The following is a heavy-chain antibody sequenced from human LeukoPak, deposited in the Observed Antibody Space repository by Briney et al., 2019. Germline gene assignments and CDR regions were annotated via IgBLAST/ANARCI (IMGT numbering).Heavy chain of an antibody. CDR2: INTDSGNP. J-gene: IGHJ3*02. CDR1: GYSFNSQG. V-gene: IGHV7-4-1*02. Sequence: ASVKVSCKASGYSFNSQGMDWVRQAPGQGLEWMGWINTDSGNPTYAQGFTGRFVFSLDSSVSTAYLQISNLMPEDTAKYYCAREILRFDIWGQGTMVTVSS. CDR3: AREILRFDI.